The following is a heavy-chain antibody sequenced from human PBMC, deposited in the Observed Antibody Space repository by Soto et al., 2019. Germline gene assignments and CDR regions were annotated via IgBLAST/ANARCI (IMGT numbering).Heavy chain of an antibody. CDR2: VTPIFGTA. J-gene: IGHJ3*02. CDR3: ARDHLECGPLDI. CDR1: GGTFSSYT. Sequence: QLQLEQSGAEVKKPGSSVKVSCKASGGTFSSYTISWVRQAPGQGLEWMGGVTPIFGTADYAQRFQGRVTITADESTNTAYMELSSLRSEDTAVYYCARDHLECGPLDIWGQGTMVTVSS. D-gene: IGHD2-21*01. V-gene: IGHV1-69*01.